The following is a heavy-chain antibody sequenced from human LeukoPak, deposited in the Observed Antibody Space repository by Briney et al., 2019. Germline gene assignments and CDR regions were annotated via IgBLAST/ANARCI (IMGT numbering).Heavy chain of an antibody. D-gene: IGHD2-15*01. V-gene: IGHV4-4*07. Sequence: PSETLSLTCTVSGGSIRSYYWSWIRQPAGEGLEWIGRIHSSGSTNYNPSLKSRVTMSVDTSKNQFSLKLTSVTAADTAVYYCARGVVVSATPNCFDPWGQGTLVTVSS. CDR2: IHSSGST. J-gene: IGHJ5*02. CDR1: GGSIRSYY. CDR3: ARGVVVSATPNCFDP.